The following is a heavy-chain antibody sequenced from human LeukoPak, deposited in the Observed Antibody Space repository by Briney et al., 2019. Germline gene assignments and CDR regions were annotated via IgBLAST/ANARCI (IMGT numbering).Heavy chain of an antibody. J-gene: IGHJ5*02. Sequence: SETLSLTCAVYGGSFSGYYWSWIRQPPGKGLEWIGEINHSGSTNYNPSLKSRVTISVDTSKNQFSDTAMYYCARVHPYYDFWSGYYNGWFDPWGQGTLVTVSS. V-gene: IGHV4-34*01. CDR1: GGSFSGYY. CDR3: WSGYYNGWFDP. D-gene: IGHD3-3*01. CDR2: INHSGST.